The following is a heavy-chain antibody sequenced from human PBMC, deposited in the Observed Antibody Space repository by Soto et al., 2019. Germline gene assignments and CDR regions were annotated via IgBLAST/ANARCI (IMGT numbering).Heavy chain of an antibody. CDR3: ARLTRSSSWYSPYYYYVMDV. CDR1: GYSFTSYW. V-gene: IGHV5-51*01. J-gene: IGHJ6*01. Sequence: GESLKISCKGSGYSFTSYWIGWVRQMPWKGLEWMGIIYPGDSGTRYSPSFQGQVTISADKSISTAYLQWSSLKASDTAMYYCARLTRSSSWYSPYYYYVMDVWGQGTTVTVSS. D-gene: IGHD6-13*01. CDR2: IYPGDSGT.